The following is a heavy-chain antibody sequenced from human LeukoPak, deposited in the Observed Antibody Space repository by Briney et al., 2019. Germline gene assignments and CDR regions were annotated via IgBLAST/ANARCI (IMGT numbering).Heavy chain of an antibody. Sequence: SETLSLTCTVSGGSISSYYWSWIRQPPGKGLEWIGYIFYSGSANYNPSLKSRVTISVDTSKNQFSLKLSSVTAADTAVYYCARVSVVTADLDYWGQGTLVTVSS. CDR1: GGSISSYY. CDR3: ARVSVVTADLDY. V-gene: IGHV4-59*12. D-gene: IGHD4-23*01. J-gene: IGHJ4*02. CDR2: IFYSGSA.